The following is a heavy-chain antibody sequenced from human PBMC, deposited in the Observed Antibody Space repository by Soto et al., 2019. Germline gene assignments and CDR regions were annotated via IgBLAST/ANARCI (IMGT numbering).Heavy chain of an antibody. CDR2: ISAYSGNT. J-gene: IGHJ6*04. CDR3: AISSSNNALIDYYSYGMDV. V-gene: IGHV1-18*01. Sequence: ASVKVSCKASGYTFITSGISWVRQAPGQGLEWMGWISAYSGNTNYAQKLQGRVTLTTDITLSTAYMELSSLRSEDPALYYCAISSSNNALIDYYSYGMDVWGKGTTVTVSS. CDR1: GYTFITSG. D-gene: IGHD4-4*01.